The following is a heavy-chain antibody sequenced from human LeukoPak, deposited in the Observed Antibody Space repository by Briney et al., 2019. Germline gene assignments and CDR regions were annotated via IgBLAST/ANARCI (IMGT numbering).Heavy chain of an antibody. CDR3: ARHEMGRYDFWSGYYLAFDI. J-gene: IGHJ3*02. CDR1: GGSISSYY. D-gene: IGHD3-3*01. CDR2: IYYSGST. V-gene: IGHV4-59*08. Sequence: SETLSLTCTVAGGSISSYYWSWIRQPPGKGLEWIGYIYYSGSTNYNPSLKSRVTISVDTSTNQFSLKLSSVTAADTAVYYCARHEMGRYDFWSGYYLAFDIWGQGTMVTVSS.